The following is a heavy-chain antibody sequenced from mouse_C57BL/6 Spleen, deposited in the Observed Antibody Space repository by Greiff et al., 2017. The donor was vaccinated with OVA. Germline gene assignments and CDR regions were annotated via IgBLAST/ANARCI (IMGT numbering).Heavy chain of an antibody. J-gene: IGHJ1*03. V-gene: IGHV3-6*01. CDR3: ARKGTPGTYWYFDV. D-gene: IGHD4-1*01. Sequence: VQLKESGPGLVKPSQSLSLTCSVTGYSITSGYYWNWIRQFPGNKLEWMGYISYDGSNNYNPSLKNRISITRDTSKNQFFLKLNSVTTEDTATYYCARKGTPGTYWYFDVWGTGTTVTVSS. CDR2: ISYDGSN. CDR1: GYSITSGYY.